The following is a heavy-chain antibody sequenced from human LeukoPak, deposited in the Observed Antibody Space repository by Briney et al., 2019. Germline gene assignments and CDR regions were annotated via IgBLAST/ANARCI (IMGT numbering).Heavy chain of an antibody. J-gene: IGHJ6*02. CDR1: GFTFSSYW. CDR3: AGDRHCSSTSCYYGMDV. Sequence: GGSLRLSCAASGFTFSSYWMNWARQAPGKGLEWVSSISSSSSYIYYADSVKGRFTISRDNAKNSLYLQMNSLRAEDTAVYYCAGDRHCSSTSCYYGMDVWGQGTTVTVSS. CDR2: ISSSSSYI. D-gene: IGHD2-2*01. V-gene: IGHV3-21*01.